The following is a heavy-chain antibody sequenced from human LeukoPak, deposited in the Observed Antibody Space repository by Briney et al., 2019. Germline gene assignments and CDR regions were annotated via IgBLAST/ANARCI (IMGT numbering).Heavy chain of an antibody. J-gene: IGHJ4*02. CDR3: ARHSSWYGEFDY. V-gene: IGHV4-4*02. CDR2: VHNSGYT. Sequence: PSETLSLTCAVSGASISSRFWWSWVRQPPGKGLEWIGQVHNSGYTKYNPSLKSRVTISVDKFKNHFSLKLNSVTAADTALYYCARHSSWYGEFDYWGQGTLVTVSS. D-gene: IGHD6-13*01. CDR1: GASISSRFW.